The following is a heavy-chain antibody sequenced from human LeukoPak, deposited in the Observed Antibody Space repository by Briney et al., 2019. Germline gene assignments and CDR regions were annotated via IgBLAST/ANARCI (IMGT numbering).Heavy chain of an antibody. CDR2: IVVGSGNT. D-gene: IGHD5-18*01. CDR1: GFTFTSSA. J-gene: IGHJ4*02. V-gene: IGHV1-58*01. CDR3: AAASLGTAMVLSY. Sequence: GASVKVFCKASGFTFTSSAVQWVRQARGQRLEWIGWIVVGSGNTNYAQKFQERVTITRDMSTSTAYMELSSLRSEDTAVYYCAAASLGTAMVLSYWGQGTLVTVSS.